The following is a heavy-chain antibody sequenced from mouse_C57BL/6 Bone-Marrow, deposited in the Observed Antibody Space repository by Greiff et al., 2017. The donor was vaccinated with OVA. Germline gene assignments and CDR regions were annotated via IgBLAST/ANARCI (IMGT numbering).Heavy chain of an antibody. D-gene: IGHD1-1*01. CDR3: ARRRTTVVAKIAYFDY. J-gene: IGHJ2*01. V-gene: IGHV1-59*01. CDR1: GYTFTSYW. CDR2: IDPSDSYT. Sequence: VQLQQPGAELVRPGTSVKLSCKASGYTFTSYWMHWVKQRPGQGLECIGVIDPSDSYTNYNQKFKGKATLTVDTSSSTAYMQLSSLTSEDSAVYYCARRRTTVVAKIAYFDYWGQGTTLTVSS.